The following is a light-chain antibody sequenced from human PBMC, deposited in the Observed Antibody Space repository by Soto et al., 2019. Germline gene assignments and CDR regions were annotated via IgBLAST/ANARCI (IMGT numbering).Light chain of an antibody. CDR1: QSITSR. V-gene: IGKV1-5*01. Sequence: DIQMTQSPSTLPASVGDRVTITCRASQSITSRLAWYQQKPGKAPKVLIYDASNLESGVPSRFSGSGSGTEFILTINSLQPDDFATYYCQHYGGMWAFGQGTKVDIK. CDR2: DAS. J-gene: IGKJ1*01. CDR3: QHYGGMWA.